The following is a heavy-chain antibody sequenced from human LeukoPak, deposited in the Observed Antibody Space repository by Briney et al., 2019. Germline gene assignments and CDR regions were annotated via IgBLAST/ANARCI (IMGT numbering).Heavy chain of an antibody. CDR1: GFTVSSNY. Sequence: GGSLRLSCAASGFTVSSNYMSWVRQAPGEGLEWVSYISSSGSTIYYADSVKGRFTISRDNAKNSLYLQMNSLRAEDTAVYYCASSRNSGWYFDLWGRGTLVTVSS. CDR2: ISSSGSTI. D-gene: IGHD6-13*01. V-gene: IGHV3-11*04. J-gene: IGHJ2*01. CDR3: ASSRNSGWYFDL.